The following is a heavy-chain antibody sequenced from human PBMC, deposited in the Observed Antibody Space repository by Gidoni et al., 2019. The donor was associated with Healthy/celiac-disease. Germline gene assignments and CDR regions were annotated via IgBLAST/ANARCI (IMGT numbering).Heavy chain of an antibody. D-gene: IGHD5-18*01. J-gene: IGHJ6*02. CDR2: INHIGSA. V-gene: IGHV4-34*01. Sequence: QVQLQQWGAGLLTPSETLSRTCAVYGASFSGYYWSWIRQPPGKGLEWIGEINHIGSATYNPSLTSRVDISVDPSKNQFSLKMSSVTAADTAVYYCARGLFRVDTNYYGMDVWGQGTTVTVSS. CDR1: GASFSGYY. CDR3: ARGLFRVDTNYYGMDV.